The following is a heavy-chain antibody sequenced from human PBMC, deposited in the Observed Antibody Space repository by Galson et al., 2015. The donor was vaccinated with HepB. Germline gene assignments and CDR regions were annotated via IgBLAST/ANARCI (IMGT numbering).Heavy chain of an antibody. D-gene: IGHD2-2*01. CDR3: ARGSGQYCSSTSCYALGAFDI. J-gene: IGHJ3*02. V-gene: IGHV1-69*13. CDR1: GGTFSSYA. Sequence: SVKVSCKASGGTFSSYAISWVRQAPGQGLEWMGGIIPIFGTANYAQKFQGRVTITADESTSTAYMELSSLRSEDTAVYYCARGSGQYCSSTSCYALGAFDIWGQGTMVTVSS. CDR2: IIPIFGTA.